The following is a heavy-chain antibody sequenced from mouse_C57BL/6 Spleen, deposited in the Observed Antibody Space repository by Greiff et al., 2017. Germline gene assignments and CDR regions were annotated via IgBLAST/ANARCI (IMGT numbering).Heavy chain of an antibody. J-gene: IGHJ2*01. CDR3: ARGVIDY. CDR2: ISDGGSYT. CDR1: GFTFSSYA. D-gene: IGHD2-2*01. V-gene: IGHV5-4*01. Sequence: EVQLVESGGGLVKPGGSLKLSCAASGFTFSSYAMSWVRQTPEKRLEWVATISDGGSYTYYPDNVKGRFTISRDNAKNNLYLQMSHLKSEDTAMYYCARGVIDYWGQGTTLTVSS.